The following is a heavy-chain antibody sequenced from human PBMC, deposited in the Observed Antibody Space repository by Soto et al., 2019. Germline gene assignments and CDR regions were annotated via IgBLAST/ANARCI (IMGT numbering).Heavy chain of an antibody. CDR3: AKGFQGTYSGGPCAC. J-gene: IGHJ4*02. CDR1: GFTFSSYA. CDR2: LSDSGGNR. V-gene: IGHV3-23*01. D-gene: IGHD2-15*01. Sequence: EVPLLESGGGLVQPGGALRLTCAASGFTFSSYAMSCVRQAPGKALEWVSGLSDSGGNRYHADSVKGRFNISKGNSKSTVNLQMNSRRAEDTAVYYCAKGFQGTYSGGPCACWGQGTLVPVGS.